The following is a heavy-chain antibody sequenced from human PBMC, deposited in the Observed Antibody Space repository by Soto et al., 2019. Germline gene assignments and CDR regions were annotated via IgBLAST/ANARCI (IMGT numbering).Heavy chain of an antibody. V-gene: IGHV3-64*01. Sequence: WGSLRLSCAASGFTFSKYAMQWVRQAPGKGLEYVSAISSNGDNTYYANSVKGRFTISRDNSKNTLYLQMGSLRSEDMAVYYCATAGTSGSSYDYWGQGTLVTVSS. CDR3: ATAGTSGSSYDY. CDR2: ISSNGDNT. CDR1: GFTFSKYA. D-gene: IGHD3-10*01. J-gene: IGHJ4*02.